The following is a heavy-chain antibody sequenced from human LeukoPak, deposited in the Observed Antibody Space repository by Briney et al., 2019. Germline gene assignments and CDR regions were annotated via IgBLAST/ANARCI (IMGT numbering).Heavy chain of an antibody. D-gene: IGHD3-3*01. CDR3: ASPVKYYDTWSGYPPFDY. CDR2: IIPIFGTA. Sequence: SVTVSCKASGGTFSSYAISWVRQAPGQGLEWMGGIIPIFGTANYAQKFQGRVTITADESTSTAYMELSSLRSEDTAIYYCASPVKYYDTWSGYPPFDYWGQGTLVTVSS. J-gene: IGHJ4*02. V-gene: IGHV1-69*13. CDR1: GGTFSSYA.